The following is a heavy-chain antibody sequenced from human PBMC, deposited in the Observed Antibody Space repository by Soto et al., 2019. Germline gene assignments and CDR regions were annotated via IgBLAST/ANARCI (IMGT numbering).Heavy chain of an antibody. V-gene: IGHV4-31*03. J-gene: IGHJ5*02. D-gene: IGHD4-4*01. CDR2: IYYSGST. CDR1: RDSISLGGYY. CDR3: ARFQGNPASIWFDP. Sequence: PLETLSLTSHSSRDSISLGGYYPSWIRQPPGKGLEWIGYIYYSGSTYYNPSLKSRVTISVDTSKHQCSLKLSSVTAADTAVYFCARFQGNPASIWFDPWGHGTLLTVS.